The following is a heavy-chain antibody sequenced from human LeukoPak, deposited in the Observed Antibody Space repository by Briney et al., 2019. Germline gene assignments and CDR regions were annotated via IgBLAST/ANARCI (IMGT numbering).Heavy chain of an antibody. CDR3: ARGAAVTNFDY. Sequence: GGSLRLSRAASGFTFSSYSMNCVRQAPGKGLEWVSSISSSSSYICYADSVKGRFTISRDNAKNSLYLQMNSLRAEDTAVYYCARGAAVTNFDYWGQGTLVTVSS. J-gene: IGHJ4*02. V-gene: IGHV3-21*01. D-gene: IGHD6-13*01. CDR1: GFTFSSYS. CDR2: ISSSSSYI.